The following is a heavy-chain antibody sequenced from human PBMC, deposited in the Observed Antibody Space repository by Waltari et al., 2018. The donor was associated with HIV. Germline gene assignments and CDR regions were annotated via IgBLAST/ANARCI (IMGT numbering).Heavy chain of an antibody. CDR2: IYHSGNT. D-gene: IGHD3-16*02. J-gene: IGHJ4*02. CDR1: AYSISSGYY. Sequence: QVQLQESGPGLVKPSETMSLTCVVSAYSISSGYYWGWVRQPPGKGLEWIGNIYHSGNTYYNPALMSRGTISVDTSKNQFSLRLSSVTAADTAVYYCASAFIEYFDYWGQGTLVTVSS. V-gene: IGHV4-38-2*01. CDR3: ASAFIEYFDY.